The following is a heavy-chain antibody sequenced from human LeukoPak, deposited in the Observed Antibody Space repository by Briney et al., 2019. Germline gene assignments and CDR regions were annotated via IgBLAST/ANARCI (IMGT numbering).Heavy chain of an antibody. Sequence: SETLSLTCTVSVGSISSGDYYWSWIRQPPGKGLEWIGYIYYSGSTYYNPSLKSRVTISVDTSTNQFSLKLSSVTAADTAVYYCARARVRGDAFDIWGQGTMVTVSS. CDR3: ARARVRGDAFDI. CDR1: VGSISSGDYY. CDR2: IYYSGST. D-gene: IGHD3-10*01. J-gene: IGHJ3*02. V-gene: IGHV4-30-4*08.